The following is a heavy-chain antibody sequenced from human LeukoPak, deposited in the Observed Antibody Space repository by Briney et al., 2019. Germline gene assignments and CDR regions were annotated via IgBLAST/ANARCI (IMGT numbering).Heavy chain of an antibody. V-gene: IGHV4-34*01. CDR3: ARGLDYYGSGSYVDY. CDR1: GGXFTGYY. Sequence: SETLSLTCAVYGGXFTGYYCSWIREPPGKGLEWSGKMNHSVSTRYTPSLKSRGSISVDTSMNQFTLKLTSVTAANTAVYYCARGLDYYGSGSYVDYWGQGTLVTVSS. CDR2: MNHSVST. D-gene: IGHD3-10*01. J-gene: IGHJ4*02.